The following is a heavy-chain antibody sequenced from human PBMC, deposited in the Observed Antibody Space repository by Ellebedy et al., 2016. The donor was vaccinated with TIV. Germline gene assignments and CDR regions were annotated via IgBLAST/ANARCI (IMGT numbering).Heavy chain of an antibody. CDR1: GFSISSYT. D-gene: IGHD3-10*01. Sequence: GESLKISCAASGFSISSYTIHWVRQAPRKGLEWVSSISSSTGNIYYADSVRGRFTISRDNAKNTLYLQLSSLRAEDTAVYYCARRSRGPSYYFDYWGQGALVTVSS. V-gene: IGHV3-48*01. J-gene: IGHJ4*02. CDR3: ARRSRGPSYYFDY. CDR2: ISSSTGNI.